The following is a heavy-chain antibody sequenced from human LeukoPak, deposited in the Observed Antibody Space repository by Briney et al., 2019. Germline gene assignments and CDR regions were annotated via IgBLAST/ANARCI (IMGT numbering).Heavy chain of an antibody. Sequence: PSETLSLTCTVSGGSISSSSYYWGWIRQPPGKGLEWIGSIYYSGSTYYNPSLKSRVTISVDTSKNQFSLKLSSVTAADTAVYYCARPRLPLDTAGFDYWGQGTLVTVSS. J-gene: IGHJ4*02. CDR1: GGSISSSSYY. CDR3: ARPRLPLDTAGFDY. V-gene: IGHV4-39*01. CDR2: IYYSGST. D-gene: IGHD1-1*01.